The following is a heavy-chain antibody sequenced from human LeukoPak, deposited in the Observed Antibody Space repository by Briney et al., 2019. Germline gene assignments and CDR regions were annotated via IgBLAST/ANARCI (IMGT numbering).Heavy chain of an antibody. CDR2: ISSSSSTI. Sequence: GGSLRLSCAASGFTFSSYSMNWVRQAPGKGLEWVSYISSSSSTIYYTDSVKGRFTISRDNVKNSLYLQMNSLRAEDTAVYYCARDGDYGGNSIAFDIWGQGTLVTVSS. V-gene: IGHV3-48*01. CDR1: GFTFSSYS. D-gene: IGHD4-23*01. CDR3: ARDGDYGGNSIAFDI. J-gene: IGHJ3*02.